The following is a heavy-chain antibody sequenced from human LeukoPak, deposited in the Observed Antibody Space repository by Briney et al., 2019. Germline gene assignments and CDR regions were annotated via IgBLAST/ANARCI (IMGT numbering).Heavy chain of an antibody. Sequence: GGSLRLSCAASGFTFSSYAMSWVRRAPGKGLEWVSTISGTGGTTYYADSVKGRFTISRDNSKSTLYLQMNSLSAEDTAEYYCAKDYYDSSGYYYDYWGQGTLVTVSS. CDR3: AKDYYDSSGYYYDY. V-gene: IGHV3-23*01. D-gene: IGHD3-22*01. CDR1: GFTFSSYA. CDR2: ISGTGGTT. J-gene: IGHJ4*02.